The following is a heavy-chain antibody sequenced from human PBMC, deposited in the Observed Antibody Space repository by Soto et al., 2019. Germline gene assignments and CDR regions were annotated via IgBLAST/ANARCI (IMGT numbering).Heavy chain of an antibody. CDR3: AREPVVPAAILNWFDP. D-gene: IGHD2-2*01. CDR1: GFTFSSYS. J-gene: IGHJ5*02. V-gene: IGHV3-21*01. Sequence: GGSLRLSCAASGFTFSSYSMNWVRQAPGKGLEWVSSISSSSSYIYYADSVKGRFTISRDNAKNSLYLQMNSLRAEDTAVYYCAREPVVPAAILNWFDPWGQGTLVTVSS. CDR2: ISSSSSYI.